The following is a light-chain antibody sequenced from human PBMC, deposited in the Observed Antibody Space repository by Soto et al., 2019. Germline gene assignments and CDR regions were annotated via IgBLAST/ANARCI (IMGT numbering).Light chain of an antibody. V-gene: IGLV2-14*03. CDR2: DVS. CDR1: SNDVGGYNY. CDR3: SSYARTSTHVL. Sequence: QSALTQPASVSGSPGQSITISCTGTSNDVGGYNYVSWYQQQPGKAPKLMIFDVSDRPSGVSPRFSGAKSDNTASLTISGLQVGDEADYYCSSYARTSTHVLFGGGTQLTVL. J-gene: IGLJ2*01.